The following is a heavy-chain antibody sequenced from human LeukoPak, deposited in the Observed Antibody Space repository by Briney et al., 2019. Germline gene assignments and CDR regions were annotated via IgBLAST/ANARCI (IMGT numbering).Heavy chain of an antibody. CDR3: AKYLPLYYYDSSGYFGYFDY. V-gene: IGHV3-23*01. CDR2: ISGSGGST. Sequence: GGSLRLSCAASGFTFSSYAMSWVRQAPGKGLEWVSAISGSGGSTYYADSVKGRFTISRDNSKNTLYLQMNSLRAEDTAVYYCAKYLPLYYYDSSGYFGYFDYWGQGTLVTVSS. D-gene: IGHD3-22*01. CDR1: GFTFSSYA. J-gene: IGHJ4*02.